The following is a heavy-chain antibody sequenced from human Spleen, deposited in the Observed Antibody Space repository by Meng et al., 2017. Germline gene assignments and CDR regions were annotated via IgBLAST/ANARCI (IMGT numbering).Heavy chain of an antibody. D-gene: IGHD3-3*01. Sequence: QVQLQESGPGLVRPSETLSLTCTVSGGSFSDDYWSWIRQPPGKGLEWIGEINHSGSTNYNPSLKSRVTISVDTSKNQFSLKLSSVTAADTAVYYCARVSRGWSGYYGYWGQGTLVTVSS. CDR2: INHSGST. CDR1: GGSFSDDY. V-gene: IGHV4-34*01. J-gene: IGHJ4*02. CDR3: ARVSRGWSGYYGY.